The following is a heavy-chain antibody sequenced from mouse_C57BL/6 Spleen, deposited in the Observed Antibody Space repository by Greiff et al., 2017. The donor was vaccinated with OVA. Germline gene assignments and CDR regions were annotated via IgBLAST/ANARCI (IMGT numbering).Heavy chain of an antibody. CDR1: GFTFSDYY. D-gene: IGHD2-4*01. Sequence: EVKLVESGGGLVQSGRSLRLSCATSGFTFSDYYMEWVRQAPGKGLEWIAASRNKANDNTTEYSVSVKGRFIVSRDTSQSILYLQMNALRAEDTAIYYFARAPYDDERYFDVWGTGTTVTVSS. J-gene: IGHJ1*03. V-gene: IGHV7-1*01. CDR3: ARAPYDDERYFDV. CDR2: SRNKANDNTT.